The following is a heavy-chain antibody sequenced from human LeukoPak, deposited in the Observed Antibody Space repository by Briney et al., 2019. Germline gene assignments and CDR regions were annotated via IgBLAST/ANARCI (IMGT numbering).Heavy chain of an antibody. D-gene: IGHD3-22*01. Sequence: SVKVSCKASGGTFSSYAISWVRQAPGQGLEWMGRIIPIFGTANYAQKFQGRVTITTDESTSTAYMELSSLRSEDTAVYYCARDSYYDSSGYYPYYFDYWGQGTQVTVSS. CDR1: GGTFSSYA. CDR3: ARDSYYDSSGYYPYYFDY. CDR2: IIPIFGTA. V-gene: IGHV1-69*05. J-gene: IGHJ4*02.